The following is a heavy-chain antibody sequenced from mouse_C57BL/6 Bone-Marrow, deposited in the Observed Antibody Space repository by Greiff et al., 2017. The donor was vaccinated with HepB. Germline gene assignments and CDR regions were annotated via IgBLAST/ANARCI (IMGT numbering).Heavy chain of an antibody. J-gene: IGHJ3*01. CDR2: IYPRDGST. D-gene: IGHD1-1*01. CDR3: ARTGLLRGFAWFAY. Sequence: LVESDAELVKPGASVKISCKVSGYTFTDHTIHWMKQRPEQGLEWIGYIYPRDGSTKYNEKFKGKATLTADKSSSTAYMQLNSLTSEDSAVYFCARTGLLRGFAWFAYWGQGTLVTVSA. CDR1: GYTFTDHT. V-gene: IGHV1-78*01.